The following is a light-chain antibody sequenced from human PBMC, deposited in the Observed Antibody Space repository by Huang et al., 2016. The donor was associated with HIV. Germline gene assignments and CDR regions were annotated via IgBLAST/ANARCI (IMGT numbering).Light chain of an antibody. CDR1: QSVGIY. V-gene: IGKV1-39*01. Sequence: IQMTQSPTSLSASVGDKVFISCRTSQSVGIYLNWYQQKPGKAPKLFIASASTLHSGVPSRFSGGGSGTVFTLTIRCLQLDDFATYFCQQSYGALSSFGPGTQL. CDR3: QQSYGALSS. J-gene: IGKJ5*01. CDR2: SAS.